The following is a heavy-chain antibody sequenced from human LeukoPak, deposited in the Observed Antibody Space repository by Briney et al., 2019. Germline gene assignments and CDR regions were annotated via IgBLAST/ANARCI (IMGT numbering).Heavy chain of an antibody. CDR3: ARNAPVDY. CDR1: GFTFSSYA. Sequence: PGGSLRLSCAASGFTFSSYAMSWVRQAPGKGLEWVANINQDGSEKYYVDSVRGRFTISRDNAKNSLYLQMNSLRGEDTAVYYCARNAPVDYWGQGTLVTVSS. J-gene: IGHJ4*02. V-gene: IGHV3-7*01. CDR2: INQDGSEK.